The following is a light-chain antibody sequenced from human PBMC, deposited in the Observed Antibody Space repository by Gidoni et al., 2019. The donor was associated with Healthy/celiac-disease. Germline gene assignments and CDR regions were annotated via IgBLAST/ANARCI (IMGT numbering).Light chain of an antibody. CDR3: QQYGSSPGT. CDR2: GAS. V-gene: IGKV3-20*01. Sequence: IVLTYSPGTLSLSPGERAPLPCRASQSVSSSYLAWYQQKPGQAPRLLIYGASSRATGIPDRFSGSGSGTDFTLTISRLEPEDFAVYYCQQYGSSPGTFGQGTKVEIK. J-gene: IGKJ1*01. CDR1: QSVSSSY.